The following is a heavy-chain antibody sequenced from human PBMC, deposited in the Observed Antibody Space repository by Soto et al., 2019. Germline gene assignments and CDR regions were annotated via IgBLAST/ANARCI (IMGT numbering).Heavy chain of an antibody. CDR2: IYYSGST. CDR1: GGSISSGGYY. V-gene: IGHV4-31*03. J-gene: IGHJ4*02. CDR3: ARTDYDILTGPNQVFDY. Sequence: QVQLQESGPGLVKPSQTLSLTCTVSGGSISSGGYYWSWIRQHPGKGLEWIGYIYYSGSTYYNPSLKSRVTISVDTSKNQFSLKLSSVTAADTAVYYCARTDYDILTGPNQVFDYWGQGTLVTVSS. D-gene: IGHD3-9*01.